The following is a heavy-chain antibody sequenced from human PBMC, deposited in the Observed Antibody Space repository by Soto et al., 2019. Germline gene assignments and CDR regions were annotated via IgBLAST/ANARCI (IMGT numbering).Heavy chain of an antibody. CDR1: GFTFSNAW. Sequence: GGSLRLSCAASGFTFSNAWINWVRQTPGRGLEWVGRIKSKNYGGTTDFAASVKGRFTISRDDSKSMVYLEMNSLKTEDTAVYYCTRVEAARPRSHPFGYWGQGTLVTVSS. J-gene: IGHJ4*02. CDR3: TRVEAARPRSHPFGY. V-gene: IGHV3-15*07. D-gene: IGHD6-6*01. CDR2: IKSKNYGGTT.